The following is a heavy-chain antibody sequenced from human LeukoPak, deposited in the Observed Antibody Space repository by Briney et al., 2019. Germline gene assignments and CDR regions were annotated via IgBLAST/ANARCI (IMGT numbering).Heavy chain of an antibody. D-gene: IGHD3-10*01. CDR2: IKQDASEI. CDR1: GVPISGYL. J-gene: IGHJ4*02. Sequence: PGGSLRLSCAASGVPISGYLMSWVRQAPGKGLEWVANIKQDASEIYYVASVRGRFTISRDNAKNSVFLQMNSLRAEDTAVYYCATDGGPFDNWGQGILVTVSS. V-gene: IGHV3-7*01. CDR3: ATDGGPFDN.